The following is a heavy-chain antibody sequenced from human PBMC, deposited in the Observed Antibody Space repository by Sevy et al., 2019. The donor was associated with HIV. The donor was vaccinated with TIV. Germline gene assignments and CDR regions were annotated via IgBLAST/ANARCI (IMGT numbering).Heavy chain of an antibody. CDR2: INHSGST. V-gene: IGHV4-34*01. CDR1: GFTFSKAW. J-gene: IGHJ4*02. D-gene: IGHD3-3*01. Sequence: GSLRLSCAASGFTFSKAWMSWVRQAPGKGLEWVGEINHSGSTNYNPSLKSRVTISVDTSKNQFSLKLSSVTAADTAVYYCARGEGDLTIWGQGTLVTVSS. CDR3: ARGEGDLTI.